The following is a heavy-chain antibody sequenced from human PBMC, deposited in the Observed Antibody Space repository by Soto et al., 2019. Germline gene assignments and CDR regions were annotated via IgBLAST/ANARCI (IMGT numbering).Heavy chain of an antibody. D-gene: IGHD6-19*01. CDR2: LSGSGGSI. CDR1: GFTFSSHA. V-gene: IGHV3-23*01. CDR3: ARDWSSSSTCEGPKYSSGGFDY. Sequence: PGGSLRLSCTASGFTFSSHAMTWVRQAPGKGLEWVSGLSGSGGSIYYADSVKGRFTISRDHSVNTLYLQMKSLRAEDTAVYYCARDWSSSSTCEGPKYSSGGFDYWVQGTLVTVSS. J-gene: IGHJ4*02.